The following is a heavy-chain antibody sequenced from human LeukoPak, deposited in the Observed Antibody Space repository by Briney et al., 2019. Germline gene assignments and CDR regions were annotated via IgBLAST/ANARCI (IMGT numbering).Heavy chain of an antibody. CDR2: IYYTGTT. CDR1: GDSVSSGRYY. J-gene: IGHJ4*02. D-gene: IGHD4-17*01. V-gene: IGHV4-61*01. Sequence: PSETLSLTCTVSGDSVSSGRYYWTWIRQPPGKALEWIGYIYYTGTTAYNPSLKSRVTISKDMSKNLFSLKLSSVTAADTAIYYCATPGPNYGDYVYDSWGQGTLVTVSS. CDR3: ATPGPNYGDYVYDS.